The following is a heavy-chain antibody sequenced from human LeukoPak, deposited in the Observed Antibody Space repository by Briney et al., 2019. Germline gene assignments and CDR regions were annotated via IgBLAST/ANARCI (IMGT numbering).Heavy chain of an antibody. CDR1: GVSISSGAYY. D-gene: IGHD3-3*01. V-gene: IGHV4-30-2*01. Sequence: SQTLSLTCTVSGVSISSGAYYWSWIRQPPGKGLEWIGYIYHSDSTYYNPSLKSRVTISVDRSKNQFSQKLSSMTAADKAVYYCARDSHDFWSGTALDYWGQGTLVTVSS. J-gene: IGHJ4*02. CDR2: IYHSDST. CDR3: ARDSHDFWSGTALDY.